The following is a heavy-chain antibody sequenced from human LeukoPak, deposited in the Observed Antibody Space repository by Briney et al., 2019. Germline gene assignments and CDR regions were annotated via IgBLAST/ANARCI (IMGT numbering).Heavy chain of an antibody. CDR3: ASTTELELLLPYDY. J-gene: IGHJ4*02. V-gene: IGHV1-69*13. Sequence: GASVKVSCKTFGGAFRSFALSWVRQAPGQGLDWMGGIIPIFDTTNYAQKFQGRVTITADESTSTVYMELSSLRSDDTAVYCASTTELELLLPYDYWGQGTLVTVSS. CDR2: IIPIFDTT. CDR1: GGAFRSFA. D-gene: IGHD1-26*01.